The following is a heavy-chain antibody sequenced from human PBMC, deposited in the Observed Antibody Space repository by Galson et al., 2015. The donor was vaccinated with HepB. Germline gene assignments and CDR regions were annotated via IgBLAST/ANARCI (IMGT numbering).Heavy chain of an antibody. V-gene: IGHV7-4-1*02. D-gene: IGHD4-23*01. J-gene: IGHJ4*02. CDR1: GYTFTSYA. CDR2: INTNTGNP. Sequence: SVKVSCKASGYTFTSYAMNWVRQAPGQGLEWMGWINTNTGNPTYAQGFTGRFVFSLDTSVSTAYLQISSLKAEDTAVYYCAREVTVRGVYGGDYWGQGTLVTVSS. CDR3: AREVTVRGVYGGDY.